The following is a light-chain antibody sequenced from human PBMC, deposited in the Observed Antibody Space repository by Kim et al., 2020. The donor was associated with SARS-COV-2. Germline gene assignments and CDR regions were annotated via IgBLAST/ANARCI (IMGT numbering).Light chain of an antibody. V-gene: IGKV1-17*03. CDR2: AVS. CDR1: QDITNY. CDR3: QQHNSNPHT. Sequence: DIQMTQSPSAMSASVGDRVTITCRASQDITNYLAWFQQKPGKAPKRLICAVSTLQSGVPSRFSGSRSGTEFTLTINGLEPEDFATYYCQQHNSNPHTFGQGTKLEI. J-gene: IGKJ2*01.